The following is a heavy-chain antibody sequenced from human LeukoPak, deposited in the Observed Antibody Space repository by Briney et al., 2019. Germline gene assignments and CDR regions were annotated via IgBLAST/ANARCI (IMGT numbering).Heavy chain of an antibody. V-gene: IGHV3-23*01. J-gene: IGHJ4*02. D-gene: IGHD1-26*01. CDR1: GFTVITSY. Sequence: GGSLRLSCAASGFTVITSYVSWVRQAPGKGLEWVSTISGSGGSTYYADSVKGRFTISRDNSKNTLYLQMNSLRAEDTAVYYCAKDKSVRYSGSFTYGDYFDYWGQGTLVTVSS. CDR2: ISGSGGST. CDR3: AKDKSVRYSGSFTYGDYFDY.